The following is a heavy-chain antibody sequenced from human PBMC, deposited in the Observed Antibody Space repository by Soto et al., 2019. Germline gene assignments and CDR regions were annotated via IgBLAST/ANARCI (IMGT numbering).Heavy chain of an antibody. J-gene: IGHJ4*02. CDR3: AHRSSMTTVTTYDY. CDR1: GFSLSTSGVG. D-gene: IGHD4-17*01. V-gene: IGHV2-5*01. Sequence: QITLKESGPTLGKPTQPLTLTCTFSGFSLSTSGVGVGWIRQPPGKALEWLALIYWNDDKRYSPSLKSRLTITKDTSKNQVVLTMTNMDPVDTATYCCAHRSSMTTVTTYDYWGQGTLVTVSS. CDR2: IYWNDDK.